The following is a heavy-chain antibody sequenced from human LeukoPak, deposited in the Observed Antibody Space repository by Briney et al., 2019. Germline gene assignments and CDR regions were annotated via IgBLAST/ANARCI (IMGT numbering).Heavy chain of an antibody. V-gene: IGHV4-59*01. Sequence: SQTLSLTCAVSGASITYYYSWVRQFPGKGLEWIGYIYYSGSTNYNPSLKSRVTISVDTSKNQFSLKLSSVTAADTAVYYCARADYYDSSGYSWMFDYWGREPWSPSPQ. CDR1: GASITYY. CDR2: IYYSGST. D-gene: IGHD3-22*01. CDR3: ARADYYDSSGYSWMFDY. J-gene: IGHJ4*02.